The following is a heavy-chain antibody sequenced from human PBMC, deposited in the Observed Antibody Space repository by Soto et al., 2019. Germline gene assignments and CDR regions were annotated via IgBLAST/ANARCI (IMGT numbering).Heavy chain of an antibody. CDR2: IWYDGSNK. D-gene: IGHD1-26*01. J-gene: IGHJ6*02. V-gene: IGHV3-33*01. CDR1: GFTFSSYG. CDR3: ARDGKGQPGQTDYYYYYGMDV. Sequence: PGGSLSLSCAASGFTFSSYGMHWVRQAPGKGLEWVAVIWYDGSNKYYADSVKGRFTISRDNSKNTLYLQMNSLRAEDTAVYYCARDGKGQPGQTDYYYYYGMDVWGQGTTVTVSS.